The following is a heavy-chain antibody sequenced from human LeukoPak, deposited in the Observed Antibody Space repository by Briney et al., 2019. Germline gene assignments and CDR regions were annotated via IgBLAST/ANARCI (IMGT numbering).Heavy chain of an antibody. Sequence: PGGSLRLSCAASGLTFSTYAMSWVRQAPGKGLEWVSSISGSGVSTYYADSVKGRFTISRDNSKNTLYLQMNSLRAEDTAVYYCARSGGVIPFRYWGQGTLVTVSS. V-gene: IGHV3-23*01. J-gene: IGHJ4*02. CDR1: GLTFSTYA. CDR3: ARSGGVIPFRY. D-gene: IGHD3-16*02. CDR2: ISGSGVST.